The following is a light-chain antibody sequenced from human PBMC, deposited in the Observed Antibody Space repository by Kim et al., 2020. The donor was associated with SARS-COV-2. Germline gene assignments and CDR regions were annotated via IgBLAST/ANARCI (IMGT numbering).Light chain of an antibody. Sequence: QSVLTQPPSVSGAPGQRVSISCTGSSSNIGAGYEVHWYQQFPGTAPKLLIYTNDNRPSGVPDRYSGSKSGTSASLAITRLQPEDEADYFCQSYDNSLSVAVFGGGTKLTVL. J-gene: IGLJ2*01. CDR1: SSNIGAGYE. CDR3: QSYDNSLSVAV. V-gene: IGLV1-40*01. CDR2: TND.